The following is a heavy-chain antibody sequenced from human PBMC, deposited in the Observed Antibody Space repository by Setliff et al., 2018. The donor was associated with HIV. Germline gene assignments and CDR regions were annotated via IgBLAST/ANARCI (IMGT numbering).Heavy chain of an antibody. Sequence: SEKVSCKASGYTFTNFYIHWVRQAPGQGLEWMGGIIPMFGTPNYAQKFQGRVTITADESTSTAYMELSSLTSEDTAVYYCARDTHYYDSGSYYSDWYFDLWGRGTLVTV. CDR1: GYTFTNFY. V-gene: IGHV1-69*13. CDR3: ARDTHYYDSGSYYSDWYFDL. D-gene: IGHD3-10*01. J-gene: IGHJ2*01. CDR2: IIPMFGTP.